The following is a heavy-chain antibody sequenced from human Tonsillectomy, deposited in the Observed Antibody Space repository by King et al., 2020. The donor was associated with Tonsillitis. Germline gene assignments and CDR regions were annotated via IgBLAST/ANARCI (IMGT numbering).Heavy chain of an antibody. Sequence: QLQESGPGVVKPSETLSLTCSVSGGSIGRSDHYWAWIRQPPGRGLEWIVYMSDSGASFYNPSLKSRITISAGAPDNRFSLKFSSVTAAYTAVYICARYVSGSFDYWGQGALGTVSS. CDR2: MSDSGAS. J-gene: IGHJ4*02. V-gene: IGHV4-39*01. CDR3: ARYVSGSFDY. CDR1: GGSIGRSDHY. D-gene: IGHD1-26*01.